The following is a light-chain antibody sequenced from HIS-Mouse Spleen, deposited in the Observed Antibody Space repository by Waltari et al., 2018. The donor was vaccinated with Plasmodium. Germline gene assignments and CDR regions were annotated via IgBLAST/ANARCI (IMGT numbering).Light chain of an antibody. CDR1: SSNIGNNY. CDR2: DYN. V-gene: IGLV1-51*01. J-gene: IGLJ3*02. Sequence: QSVLPQPPSVSAAPGQKVTISCSGSSSNIGNNYVSWYQQLPVTAPKLPIYDYNKRTAGIPDRFSGSKSGTSATLGITGLQTGDEADYYCGTWDSSLSAGVFGGGTKLTVL. CDR3: GTWDSSLSAGV.